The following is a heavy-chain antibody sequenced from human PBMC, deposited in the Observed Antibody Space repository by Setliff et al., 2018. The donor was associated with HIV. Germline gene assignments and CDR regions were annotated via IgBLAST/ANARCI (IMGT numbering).Heavy chain of an antibody. V-gene: IGHV4-39*01. CDR2: FYFGRTT. CDR1: GGSVYTASYY. D-gene: IGHD6-25*01. Sequence: SETLSLTCTVSGGSVYTASYYWAWVRQPPGKGLEWIGTFYFGRTTYYNPSLESRVTLSVDTAKNQFSLKVTSVTAADTAIYYCARRRLIGYSFDYWGQGALVTVSS. CDR3: ARRRLIGYSFDY. J-gene: IGHJ4*02.